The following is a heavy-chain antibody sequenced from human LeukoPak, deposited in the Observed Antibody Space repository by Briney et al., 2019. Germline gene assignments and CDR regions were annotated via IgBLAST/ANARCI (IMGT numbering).Heavy chain of an antibody. D-gene: IGHD2-21*02. CDR1: AYTFTRYY. CDR2: INPSGGST. CDR3: AKGPGHCGGDCYSPNDACHI. V-gene: IGHV1-46*03. J-gene: IGHJ3*02. Sequence: ASVKVSCKASAYTFTRYYIDWVGQAPGQGLEWMGIINPSGGSTSYAQKFQGRVTMTRDTSTSTVYMELSSLRSEDTAVYYCAKGPGHCGGDCYSPNDACHICGQGTMVTVSS.